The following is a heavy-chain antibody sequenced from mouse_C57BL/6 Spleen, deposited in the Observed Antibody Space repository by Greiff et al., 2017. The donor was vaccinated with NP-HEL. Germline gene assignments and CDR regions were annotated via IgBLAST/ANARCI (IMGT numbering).Heavy chain of an antibody. Sequence: VKLQQPGAELVKPGASVKVSCKASGYTFTSYWMHWVKQRPGQGLEWIGRIHPSDSDTNYNQKFKGKATLTVDKSSSTAYMQLSSLTSEDSAVYYCAMLDSSGFFAYWGQGTLVTVSA. V-gene: IGHV1-74*01. D-gene: IGHD3-2*02. CDR2: IHPSDSDT. CDR3: AMLDSSGFFAY. J-gene: IGHJ3*01. CDR1: GYTFTSYW.